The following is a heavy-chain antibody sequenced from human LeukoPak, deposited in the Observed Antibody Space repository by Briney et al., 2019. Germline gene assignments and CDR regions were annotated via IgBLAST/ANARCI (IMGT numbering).Heavy chain of an antibody. CDR1: GFTFSSYD. CDR2: ISGSGGST. CDR3: AKRGDISGYYYYYFDY. Sequence: PGGSLRLSCAASGFTFSSYDMSWVRQAPGKGLEWVSGISGSGGSTHYADSVKGRSTISRDNSKSTLYLQMNSLRVEDTAVYYCAKRGDISGYYYYYFDYWGQGTLVTVSS. D-gene: IGHD3-22*01. J-gene: IGHJ4*02. V-gene: IGHV3-23*01.